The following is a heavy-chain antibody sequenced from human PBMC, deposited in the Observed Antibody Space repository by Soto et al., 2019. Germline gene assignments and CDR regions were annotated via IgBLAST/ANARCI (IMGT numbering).Heavy chain of an antibody. V-gene: IGHV3-30*18. CDR1: GFTFSSYG. J-gene: IGHJ6*02. D-gene: IGHD2-2*01. Sequence: GGALRVSCAASGFTFSSYGMHWVRPAPGKGLEWVAVISCDGSNKYYADSVKGGFSISREKSKYKLYLQMNSLRAEDTAAYYCAQEMGRTYHLLYRLEVLRQGPTVTVCS. CDR3: AQEMGRTYHLLYRLEV. CDR2: ISCDGSNK.